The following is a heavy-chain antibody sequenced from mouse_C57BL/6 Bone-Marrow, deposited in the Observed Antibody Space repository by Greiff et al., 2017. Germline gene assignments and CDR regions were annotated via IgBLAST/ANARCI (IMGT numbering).Heavy chain of an antibody. CDR2: IDPSDSYT. J-gene: IGHJ2*01. V-gene: IGHV1-69*01. CDR1: GYTFTSYW. Sequence: VQLQQPGAELVMPGASVKLSCKASGYTFTSYWMHWVKQRPGQGLEWIGEIDPSDSYTNYNQTFKGTSTLTVDKSSSTAYMQLSSLTSEDSAVDYCAREGYYFDYWGQGTTLTVSS. CDR3: AREGYYFDY.